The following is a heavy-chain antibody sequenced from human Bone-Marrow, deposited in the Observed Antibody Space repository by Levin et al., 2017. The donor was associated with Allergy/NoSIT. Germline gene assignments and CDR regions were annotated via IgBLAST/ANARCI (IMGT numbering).Heavy chain of an antibody. CDR3: ARSDIVATIWP. J-gene: IGHJ5*02. CDR2: INPNSGGT. V-gene: IGHV1-2*06. D-gene: IGHD5-12*01. CDR1: GYTFTGYY. Sequence: PGESLKISCKASGYTFTGYYMHWVRQAPGQGLEWMGRINPNSGGTNYAQKFQGRVTMTRDTSISTAYMELSRLRSDDTAVYYCARSDIVATIWPWGQGTLVTVSS.